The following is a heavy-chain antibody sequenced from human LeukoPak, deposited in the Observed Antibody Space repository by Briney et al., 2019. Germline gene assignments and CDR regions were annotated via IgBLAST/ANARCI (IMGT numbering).Heavy chain of an antibody. J-gene: IGHJ4*02. CDR1: GFTFSSYA. V-gene: IGHV3-23*01. Sequence: GGSLRLSCAASGFTFSSYAMSWVRQAPGKGLEWVSAISGSADSTNYADSVKGRFTISRDNSKNTLSLQMNSLRAEDTALYYCAKGGWGSISDYWGQGTLVTVSS. D-gene: IGHD3-16*01. CDR3: AKGGWGSISDY. CDR2: ISGSADST.